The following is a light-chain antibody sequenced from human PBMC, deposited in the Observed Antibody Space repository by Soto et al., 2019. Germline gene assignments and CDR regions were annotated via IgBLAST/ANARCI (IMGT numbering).Light chain of an antibody. V-gene: IGLV2-8*01. CDR3: SSYAGSTIYWV. J-gene: IGLJ3*02. CDR2: EVT. Sequence: QSVLTQPPSASGSPGQSVTISCTGTSSDVGGYNYVSWYQQHPDKAPKLMIYEVTKRPSVVPDRFSASKSGNTASLTVSGLQAEDAADYYCSSYAGSTIYWVFGGGTKVTVL. CDR1: SSDVGGYNY.